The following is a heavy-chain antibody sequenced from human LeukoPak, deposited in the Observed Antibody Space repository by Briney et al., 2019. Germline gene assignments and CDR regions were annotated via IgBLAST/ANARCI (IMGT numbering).Heavy chain of an antibody. V-gene: IGHV3-13*01. Sequence: GGSLRLSCAASGFSLSRYDMHWVRQPTGGGLEWVSTISPAGHTYYPDSVKGRFTISRENAKNSLFLQLNNLRAGDTAVYFCASEESRGVYGMDVWGQGTTVTASS. J-gene: IGHJ6*02. D-gene: IGHD3-10*01. CDR2: ISPAGHT. CDR3: ASEESRGVYGMDV. CDR1: GFSLSRYD.